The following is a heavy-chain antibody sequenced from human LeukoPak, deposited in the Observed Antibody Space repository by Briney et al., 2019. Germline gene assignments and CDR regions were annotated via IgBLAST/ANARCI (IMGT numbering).Heavy chain of an antibody. D-gene: IGHD3-10*01. CDR3: AKDRRLWFGELLPPDY. CDR2: ISSGSSTI. Sequence: PGGSLRLSCAASGFTFSDYYMSWIRQAPGKGLEWVSYISSGSSTIYYADSVKGRFTVSRDNGKKSLYLHMNSLRAEDTAMYYCAKDRRLWFGELLPPDYWGQGTLVTVSS. CDR1: GFTFSDYY. J-gene: IGHJ4*02. V-gene: IGHV3-11*04.